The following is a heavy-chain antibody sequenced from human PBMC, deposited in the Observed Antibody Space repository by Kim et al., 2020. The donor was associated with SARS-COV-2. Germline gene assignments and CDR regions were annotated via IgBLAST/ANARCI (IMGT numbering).Heavy chain of an antibody. J-gene: IGHJ6*02. Sequence: GGSLRLSCAASGFTFSNAWMNWVRQAPGKGLEWVGRIKSKTNGGTTGYDSPVKGRFTISRHDSKNTLYLQMNSLKTEDKDVYYCTHDLGDYCAGDCYSRVWGQGTTVTHSS. V-gene: IGHV3-15*01. D-gene: IGHD2-21*02. CDR1: GFTFSNAW. CDR2: IKSKTNGGTT. CDR3: THDLGDYCAGDCYSRV.